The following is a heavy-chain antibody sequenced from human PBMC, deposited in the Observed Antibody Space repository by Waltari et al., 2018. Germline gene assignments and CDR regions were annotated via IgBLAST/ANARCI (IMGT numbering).Heavy chain of an antibody. CDR1: GFTSCIYA. CDR3: ARDNRTDYGSGSFPFDH. V-gene: IGHV3-33*01. Sequence: QVHLVESVGGVVQSRRSLRLPCAASGFTSCIYAMLWVRQAPGTGLEGLAVIWSDGTRKYYGDSVQGRFTISRDSSKSTLYFQMNSVRAEDTGVYYCARDNRTDYGSGSFPFDHWGQGILVTVSS. J-gene: IGHJ4*02. D-gene: IGHD3-10*01. CDR2: IWSDGTRK.